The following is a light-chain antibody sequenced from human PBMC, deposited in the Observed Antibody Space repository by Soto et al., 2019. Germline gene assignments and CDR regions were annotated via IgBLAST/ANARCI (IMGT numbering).Light chain of an antibody. CDR2: LAS. CDR3: QQFDNAPPKLT. J-gene: IGKJ4*01. Sequence: DIQMTQSPSSLSASVGDRLTITCQASQDISNFLNWYQQKPGRAPKLLIYLASTLEKGVPSRFSGSGSGTLFTLTISSLQPEDFATYYCQQFDNAPPKLTFGGGTKVDSK. CDR1: QDISNF. V-gene: IGKV1-33*01.